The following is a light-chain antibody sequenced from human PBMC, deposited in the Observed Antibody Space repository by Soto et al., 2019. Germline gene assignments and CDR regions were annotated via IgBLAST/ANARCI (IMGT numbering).Light chain of an antibody. V-gene: IGLV1-40*01. Sequence: QLVLTQPPSVSEAPGQRVTISCTGSSSNIGAGYEAHWYQQVPGTAPKLLIYENNNRPSGAPDRFSGSKSGTSASLAITGLQAEDEAEYYCQSYDSSLSGYVFGTGTKVTVL. J-gene: IGLJ1*01. CDR2: ENN. CDR3: QSYDSSLSGYV. CDR1: SSNIGAGYE.